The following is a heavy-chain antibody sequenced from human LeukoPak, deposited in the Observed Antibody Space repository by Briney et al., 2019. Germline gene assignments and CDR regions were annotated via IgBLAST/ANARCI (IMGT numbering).Heavy chain of an antibody. CDR2: IKSKTDGGTT. V-gene: IGHV3-15*01. Sequence: PGGSLRLSCAASGFTFSNAWMSWVRQAPGKGLEWVGRIKSKTDGGTTDYAAPVKGRFTISRDDSKNTLSLQMNSLKTEDTAVYYCTTPIYSSGWYIRFDPWGQGTLVTVSS. CDR1: GFTFSNAW. J-gene: IGHJ5*02. CDR3: TTPIYSSGWYIRFDP. D-gene: IGHD6-19*01.